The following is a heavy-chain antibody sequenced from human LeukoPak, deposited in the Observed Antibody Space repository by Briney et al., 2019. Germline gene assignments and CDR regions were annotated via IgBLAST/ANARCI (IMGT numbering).Heavy chain of an antibody. CDR3: AKDIRGDGYNSRFDY. V-gene: IGHV3-43*02. Sequence: GGSLRLSCAASGFAFDDYDMHWGRQAPGKGLEWVAVISGDGGSTYYADSVKGRFTISRDNSKNSLYLQMNSLSTEDTALYYCAKDIRGDGYNSRFDYWGQGTLVTVST. J-gene: IGHJ4*02. D-gene: IGHD5-24*01. CDR1: GFAFDDYD. CDR2: ISGDGGST.